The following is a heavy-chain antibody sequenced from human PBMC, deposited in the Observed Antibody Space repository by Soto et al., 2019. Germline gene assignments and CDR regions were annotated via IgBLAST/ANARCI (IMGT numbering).Heavy chain of an antibody. D-gene: IGHD3-10*01. J-gene: IGHJ3*02. V-gene: IGHV3-23*01. CDR2: ISGSGGST. CDR3: AKLSPFTMVRGVMGAFDI. CDR1: GFTFSSYA. Sequence: PGGSLRLSCAASGFTFSSYAMSWGRQAPGKGLEWVSAISGSGGSTYYADSVKGRFTISRDNSKNTLYLQMNSLRAEDTAVYYCAKLSPFTMVRGVMGAFDIWGQGTMVTVSS.